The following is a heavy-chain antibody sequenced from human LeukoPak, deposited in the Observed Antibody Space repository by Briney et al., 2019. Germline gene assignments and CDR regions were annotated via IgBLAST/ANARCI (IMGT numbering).Heavy chain of an antibody. J-gene: IGHJ4*02. V-gene: IGHV3-23*01. CDR2: ISGSGGST. Sequence: TGGSLRLSCTPSGFTFDDYGMSWVRQAPGKGLEWVSAISGSGGSTYYADSVKGRFTISRDNSKNTLYLQMNSLRAEDTAVYYCAKAPGGGSGPDWGQGTLVTVSS. D-gene: IGHD2-15*01. CDR1: GFTFDDYG. CDR3: AKAPGGGSGPD.